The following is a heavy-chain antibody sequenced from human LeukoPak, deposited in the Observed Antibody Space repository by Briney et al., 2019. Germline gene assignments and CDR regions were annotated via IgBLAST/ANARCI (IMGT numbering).Heavy chain of an antibody. CDR1: GGTFSSYA. D-gene: IGHD2-2*01. CDR3: ATSVVVVPAATVYYYYYMDV. V-gene: IGHV1-69*13. CDR2: IIPIFGTA. Sequence: SVKVSCKASGGTFSSYAISWVRQAPGQGLEWMGGIIPIFGTANYAQKFQGRVTITADESTSTAYMELSSLRSEDTAVYYCATSVVVVPAATVYYYYYMDVWGKGTTVTVS. J-gene: IGHJ6*03.